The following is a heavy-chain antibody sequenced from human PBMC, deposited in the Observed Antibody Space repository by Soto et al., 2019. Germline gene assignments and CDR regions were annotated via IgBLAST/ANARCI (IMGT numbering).Heavy chain of an antibody. CDR2: VYYSGGT. V-gene: IGHV4-39*02. J-gene: IGHJ1*01. Sequence: QLQLQESGPGLVKPSETLSLTCTVSGGSISSRSNYWGWIRQPPGKGLEWIGSVYYSGGTYYNPSLKSRVAISIDTSKNQFSLELSFVTAADTAVYYCAREGPPIRAYNPPEYFQQWGQGTLVTVSS. D-gene: IGHD1-1*01. CDR1: GGSISSRSNY. CDR3: AREGPPIRAYNPPEYFQQ.